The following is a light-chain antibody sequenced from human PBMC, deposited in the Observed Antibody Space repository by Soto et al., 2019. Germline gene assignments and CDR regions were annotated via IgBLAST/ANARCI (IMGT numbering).Light chain of an antibody. V-gene: IGKV3-11*01. CDR2: DTS. Sequence: EIVLTQSPATLSLSPGERATLSCRASQSVSRYLAWYQQKPGQAPRLLIYDTSNRATGIPARFSGSGSETDFTLTISSLEPEDFAVYYCQQRYIWPPFTFGPGTKVDIK. J-gene: IGKJ3*01. CDR1: QSVSRY. CDR3: QQRYIWPPFT.